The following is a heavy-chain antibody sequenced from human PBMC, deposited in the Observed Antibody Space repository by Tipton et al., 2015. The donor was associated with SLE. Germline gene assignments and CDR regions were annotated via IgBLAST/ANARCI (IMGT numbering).Heavy chain of an antibody. V-gene: IGHV3-53*04. Sequence: SLRLSCAASGFTVSSNYMSWVRQAPGKGLEWVSVIYSGGSTYYADSVRGRFTISRHNSKNTPYLQMNSLRAEDTAVYYCARGYYDFWSGYPDWGQGTLVTVSS. CDR1: GFTVSSNY. D-gene: IGHD3-3*01. CDR2: IYSGGST. J-gene: IGHJ4*02. CDR3: ARGYYDFWSGYPD.